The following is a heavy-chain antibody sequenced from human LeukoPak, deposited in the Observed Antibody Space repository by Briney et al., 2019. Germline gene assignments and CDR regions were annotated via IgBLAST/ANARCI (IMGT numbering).Heavy chain of an antibody. D-gene: IGHD6-13*01. V-gene: IGHV4-31*03. Sequence: PSETLSLTCIVSGGSIRSGAYYWSWIRQHPGKGLEWIGYIYDSGSTNYNPSLKSRVTISVDTSKNHFSLKLSSVTAADTAVYYCARALRQQLVTGWFDPWGQGTLVTVAS. J-gene: IGHJ5*02. CDR3: ARALRQQLVTGWFDP. CDR2: IYDSGST. CDR1: GGSIRSGAYY.